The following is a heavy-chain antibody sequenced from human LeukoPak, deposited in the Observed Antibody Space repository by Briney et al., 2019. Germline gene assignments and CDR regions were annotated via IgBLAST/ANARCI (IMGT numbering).Heavy chain of an antibody. CDR1: GGSFSGYY. CDR2: INHSGST. D-gene: IGHD2-15*01. J-gene: IGHJ4*02. CDR3: AREISGLFDY. Sequence: PSETLSLTCAVYGGSFSGYYWSWIRQPPGKGLEWIGEINHSGSTNYNPSLKSRVTISVDTSKNQFSLKLSSVTAADTAVYYCAREISGLFDYWGQGTLVTVSS. V-gene: IGHV4-34*01.